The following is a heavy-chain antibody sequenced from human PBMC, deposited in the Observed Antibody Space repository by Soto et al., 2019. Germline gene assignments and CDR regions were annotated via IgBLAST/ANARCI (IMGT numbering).Heavy chain of an antibody. J-gene: IGHJ4*02. CDR1: VGTFSSYA. CDR3: ARAGAVAGPYFDY. D-gene: IGHD6-19*01. CDR2: IIPIFGTA. V-gene: IGHV1-69*13. Sequence: SVKFSCKASVGTFSSYAISWVRQAPGQGLEWMGGIIPIFGTANYAQKFQGRVTITADESTSTAYMELSSLRSEDTAVYYCARAGAVAGPYFDYWGQGTLVTVSS.